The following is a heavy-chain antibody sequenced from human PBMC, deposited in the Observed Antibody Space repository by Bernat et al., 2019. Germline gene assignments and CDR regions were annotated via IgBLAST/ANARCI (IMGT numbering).Heavy chain of an antibody. CDR2: IYYSGST. CDR3: ASTPLDDILAGCYMGPGAFDI. D-gene: IGHD3-9*01. Sequence: QLQLQESGPGLVKPSETLSLTCTVSGGSISSSSYYWGWIRQPPGKGLEWIGSIYYSGSTYYNPSLKSRVTISVDTSKNQFSLKLSFVTAADTAVYYCASTPLDDILAGCYMGPGAFDIWGQGTMVTVSS. V-gene: IGHV4-39*01. J-gene: IGHJ3*02. CDR1: GGSISSSSYY.